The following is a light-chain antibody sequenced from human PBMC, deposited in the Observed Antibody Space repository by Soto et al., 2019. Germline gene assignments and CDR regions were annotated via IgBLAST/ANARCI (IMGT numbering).Light chain of an antibody. V-gene: IGKV3-20*01. CDR1: QSISSSY. CDR3: QQYDSAPRT. J-gene: IGKJ4*01. Sequence: EIVLTKSPGTLSLSPGERATLSCRASQSISSSYLAWYQQKPGQAPRLLIYGVSSRATGIPDRFSGSGSGTDFTLTISRLEPEDFAVYYCQQYDSAPRTFGGGTKVEIK. CDR2: GVS.